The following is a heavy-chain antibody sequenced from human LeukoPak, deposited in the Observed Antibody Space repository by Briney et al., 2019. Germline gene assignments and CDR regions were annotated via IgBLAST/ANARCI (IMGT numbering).Heavy chain of an antibody. CDR2: ISSSGSTI. J-gene: IGHJ4*02. V-gene: IGHV3-48*04. D-gene: IGHD5-24*01. CDR3: AKQLGSYYFDY. CDR1: GFTFSSYS. Sequence: GGSLRLSCAASGFTFSSYSMNWVRQAPGKGLEWVSYISSSGSTIYYADSVKGRFTISRDNAKNSLYLQMNSLRAEDTAVYYCAKQLGSYYFDYWGQGTLVTVSS.